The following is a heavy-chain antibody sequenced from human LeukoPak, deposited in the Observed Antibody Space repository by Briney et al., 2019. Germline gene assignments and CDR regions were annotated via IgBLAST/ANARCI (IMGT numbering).Heavy chain of an antibody. CDR2: ISYDGSNK. CDR3: ARDESDILTGTLPFDP. V-gene: IGHV3-30-3*01. Sequence: PGGSLRLSCAASGFTFSNYAMSWVRQAPGKGLEWVAVISYDGSNKYYADSVKGRFTISRDNSKNTLYLQMNSLRAEDTAVYYCARDESDILTGTLPFDPWGQGTLVTVSS. J-gene: IGHJ5*02. D-gene: IGHD3-9*01. CDR1: GFTFSNYA.